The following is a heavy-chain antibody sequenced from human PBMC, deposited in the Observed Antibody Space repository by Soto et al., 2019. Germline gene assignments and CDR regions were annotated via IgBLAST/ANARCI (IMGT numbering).Heavy chain of an antibody. CDR2: ISTYNRNT. V-gene: IGHV1-18*01. CDR1: GYTFTNYG. J-gene: IGHJ4*02. Sequence: ASVKVSCKASGYTFTNYGVSWVRQAPGQGLEWMGWISTYNRNTNYAQKLQGRVTMTKDTSTSTAYMELRSLRSDDTAAYYCARDKGSSGPYYFDYWGQGTLVTVSS. D-gene: IGHD3-22*01. CDR3: ARDKGSSGPYYFDY.